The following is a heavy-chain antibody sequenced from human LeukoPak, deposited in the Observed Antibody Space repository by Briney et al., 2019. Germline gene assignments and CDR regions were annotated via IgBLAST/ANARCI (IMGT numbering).Heavy chain of an antibody. V-gene: IGHV1-8*01. Sequence: ASVKVSCKASGYTFTSYDINWVRQATGQGLEWMGWMNPNSGNTGYAQKFQGRVTMTRSTSISTAYMELSSLRSEDTAVYYCARGRGVQGVIITGNWFDPWGQGTLVTVSS. CDR2: MNPNSGNT. CDR3: ARGRGVQGVIITGNWFDP. D-gene: IGHD3-10*01. J-gene: IGHJ5*02. CDR1: GYTFTSYD.